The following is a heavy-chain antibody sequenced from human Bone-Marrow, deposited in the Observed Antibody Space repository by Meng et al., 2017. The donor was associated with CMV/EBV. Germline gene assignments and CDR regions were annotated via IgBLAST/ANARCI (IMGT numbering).Heavy chain of an antibody. CDR3: ARFVYDFWGGYWADYYYGMDV. CDR2: INHSGST. J-gene: IGHJ6*02. CDR1: GGSFSGYY. Sequence: SETLSLTCAVYGGSFSGYYWSWIRQPPGKGLEWIGEINHSGSTNYNPSLKSRVTISVDTSKNQFSLKLSSVTAADTAVYYCARFVYDFWGGYWADYYYGMDVWGQGTTVTFSS. V-gene: IGHV4-34*01. D-gene: IGHD3-3*01.